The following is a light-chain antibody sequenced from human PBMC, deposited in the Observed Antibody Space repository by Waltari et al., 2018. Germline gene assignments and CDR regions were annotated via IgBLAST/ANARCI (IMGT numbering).Light chain of an antibody. Sequence: EIVLTQSPLSLPVTPGEPASISCRSSQSLLYSNGYNYLDWYLQKPGQSPQLLIYLGSNRASGGPDRFSGSGSGTDCTLKITRVEAEDVGVYYCMQALQTPLTFGGGTKVEIK. CDR3: MQALQTPLT. J-gene: IGKJ4*01. CDR1: QSLLYSNGYNY. V-gene: IGKV2-28*01. CDR2: LGS.